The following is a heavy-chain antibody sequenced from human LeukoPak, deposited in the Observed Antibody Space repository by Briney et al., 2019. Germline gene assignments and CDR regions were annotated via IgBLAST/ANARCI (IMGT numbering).Heavy chain of an antibody. V-gene: IGHV3-66*01. J-gene: IGHJ4*02. CDR3: ARRTGSGSWYYFDY. Sequence: GGSLRLSCAASGFTVSSNYMSWVRQAPGKGLEWVSVIYSGGSTYYADSVKGRFTISRDNAKNSLYLQMNSLRAEDTAVYYCARRTGSGSWYYFDYWGQGTLVTVSS. D-gene: IGHD3-10*01. CDR1: GFTVSSNY. CDR2: IYSGGST.